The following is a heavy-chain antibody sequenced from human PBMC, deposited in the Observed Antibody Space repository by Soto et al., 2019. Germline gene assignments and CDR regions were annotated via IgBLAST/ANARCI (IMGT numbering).Heavy chain of an antibody. V-gene: IGHV3-9*01. CDR3: AKDTVNGVGYYYYMDV. CDR2: ISWNSGSI. J-gene: IGHJ6*03. Sequence: GGSLRLSCAASGFTFDDYAMHWVRQAPGKGLEWVSGISWNSGSIGYADSVKGRFTISRDNAKNSLYMQMNSLRAEDTALYYCAKDTVNGVGYYYYMDVWGKGTTVTVSS. CDR1: GFTFDDYA. D-gene: IGHD2-15*01.